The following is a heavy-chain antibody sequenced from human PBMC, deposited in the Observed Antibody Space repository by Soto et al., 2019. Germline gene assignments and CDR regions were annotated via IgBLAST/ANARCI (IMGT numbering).Heavy chain of an antibody. V-gene: IGHV2-5*02. CDR1: GFSLNTSAVG. D-gene: IGHD2-15*01. CDR3: SHVLGYCSSVTCYHSVDYMDV. Sequence: QITLKESGPTLVKPTQTLTLTCTFSGFSLNTSAVGVGWIRQPPGKALEWLALVYWDDDKLYSPSLKSRLTITKHTSKNQVVLTMTNMDPVDTATYFCSHVLGYCSSVTCYHSVDYMDVWGKGTTVTVSS. J-gene: IGHJ6*03. CDR2: VYWDDDK.